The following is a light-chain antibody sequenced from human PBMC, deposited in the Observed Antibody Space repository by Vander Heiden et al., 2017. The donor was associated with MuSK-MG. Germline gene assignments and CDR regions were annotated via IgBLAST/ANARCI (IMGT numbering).Light chain of an antibody. V-gene: IGKV1-5*01. J-gene: IGKJ2*01. Sequence: DIQMTQSPSTLAASVGDRVSITCRASQSISTWLAWYQQKPGKAPKLLIFDASKLGSGVPSRFSGSGSGTEFTLTISSLQPDDFATYYCQHEDNSQFTFGQGTKLDIK. CDR1: QSISTW. CDR2: DAS. CDR3: QHEDNSQFT.